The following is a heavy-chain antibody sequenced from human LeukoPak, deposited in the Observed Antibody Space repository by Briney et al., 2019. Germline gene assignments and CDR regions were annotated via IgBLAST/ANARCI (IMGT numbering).Heavy chain of an antibody. CDR2: ISAYNGNT. CDR1: GGTFSSYA. V-gene: IGHV1-18*01. CDR3: ARTGVYDILTGPDY. Sequence: ASVKVSCKASGGTFSSYAISWVRQAPGQGLEWMGWISAYNGNTNYAQKLQGRVTMTTDTSTSTAYMELRSLRSDDTAVYYCARTGVYDILTGPDYWGQGTLVTVSS. D-gene: IGHD3-9*01. J-gene: IGHJ4*02.